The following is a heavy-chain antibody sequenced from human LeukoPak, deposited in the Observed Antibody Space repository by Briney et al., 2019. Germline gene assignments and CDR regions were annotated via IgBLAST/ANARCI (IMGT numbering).Heavy chain of an antibody. J-gene: IGHJ6*02. D-gene: IGHD6-19*01. V-gene: IGHV3-73*01. CDR1: GFTFSGSA. CDR2: IRSKANSYAT. CDR3: TRVGVAGFYYGMDV. Sequence: PGGSLRLSCAASGFTFSGSAMHWVRQASGKGREWVGRIRSKANSYATAYAASVKGRFTISRDDSKNTAELQMNSLKTEDTAVYYCTRVGVAGFYYGMDVWGQGTTVTVSS.